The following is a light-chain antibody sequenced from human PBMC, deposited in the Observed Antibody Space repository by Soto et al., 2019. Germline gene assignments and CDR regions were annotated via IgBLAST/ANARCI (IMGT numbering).Light chain of an antibody. CDR3: CLYVGATTYV. V-gene: IGLV2-23*02. CDR1: SGYVGPYNF. Sequence: SVLTQPASVSGSPGQSITISCSGTSGYVGPYNFVSWYQQHPGKVPKLIIFEVIYRPSGVPDRFSGSTSVNTASLTISGLQTDDEADYYCCLYVGATTYVFGTGTKVTVL. J-gene: IGLJ1*01. CDR2: EVI.